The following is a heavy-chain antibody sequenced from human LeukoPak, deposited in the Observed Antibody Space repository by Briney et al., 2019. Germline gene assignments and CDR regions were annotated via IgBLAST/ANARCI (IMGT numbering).Heavy chain of an antibody. CDR3: ARGPIQLWIHNAMDV. D-gene: IGHD5-18*01. V-gene: IGHV3-49*04. J-gene: IGHJ6*02. CDR2: IRSKAYRGTT. Sequence: GGSLRLSCAGSGFTFGDHAMSWVRQAPGKGLEWVGFIRSKAYRGTTEYAASVRGRFTISRDDSASIAYLQMSSLKTEDTAVYYCARGPIQLWIHNAMDVWGQGTTVTVSS. CDR1: GFTFGDHA.